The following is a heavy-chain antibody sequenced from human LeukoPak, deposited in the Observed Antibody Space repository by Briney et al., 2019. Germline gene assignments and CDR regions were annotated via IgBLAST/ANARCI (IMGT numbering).Heavy chain of an antibody. D-gene: IGHD1-7*01. CDR3: ARGGPFTGPISTPRASDY. Sequence: GGSLRLSCAASGFTVSSTYMSWVRQAPGKGLEWVSVIYSGGSPYYADSVKGRFTISRDSSKNTVYLQMNSLRAEDTAVYHCARGGPFTGPISTPRASDYWGQGILVTVSS. V-gene: IGHV3-66*01. J-gene: IGHJ4*02. CDR1: GFTVSSTY. CDR2: IYSGGSP.